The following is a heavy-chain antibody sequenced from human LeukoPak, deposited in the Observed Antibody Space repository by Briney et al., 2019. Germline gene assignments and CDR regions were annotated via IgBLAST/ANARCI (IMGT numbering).Heavy chain of an antibody. J-gene: IGHJ6*02. Sequence: GASVTVSCKASGGTFSSYAISWVRQAPGQGLEWMGGIIPIFGTANYAQKFQGRVTITADESTSTAYMELSSLRSEDTAVYYCARGSSYDSSGYYDYYNYGMDVWGQGTTVTVSS. CDR1: GGTFSSYA. D-gene: IGHD3-22*01. V-gene: IGHV1-69*13. CDR3: ARGSSYDSSGYYDYYNYGMDV. CDR2: IIPIFGTA.